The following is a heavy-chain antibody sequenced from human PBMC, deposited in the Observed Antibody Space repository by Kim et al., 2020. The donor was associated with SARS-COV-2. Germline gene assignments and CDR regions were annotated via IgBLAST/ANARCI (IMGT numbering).Heavy chain of an antibody. J-gene: IGHJ5*02. Sequence: ADSVKGRFTISRDNAKNSLYLQMNSLRAEVTSLYYCAKDIIFGVVGSFDPWGQGTLVTVSS. D-gene: IGHD3-3*02. CDR3: AKDIIFGVVGSFDP. V-gene: IGHV3-9*01.